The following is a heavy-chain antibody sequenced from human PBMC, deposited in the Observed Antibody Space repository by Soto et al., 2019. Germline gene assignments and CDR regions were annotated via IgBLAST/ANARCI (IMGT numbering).Heavy chain of an antibody. Sequence: LCGGSISSGGYYWSWIRQHPAKGLEWIGYIYYGGSTYYNPSLKSRVTISVDTSKNQFSLKLSSVTAADTAVYYCARDSGYYDSSGYYPTLDYWGQATLVTVSS. V-gene: IGHV4-31*02. J-gene: IGHJ4*02. CDR1: GGSISSGGYY. CDR2: IYYGGST. CDR3: ARDSGYYDSSGYYPTLDY. D-gene: IGHD3-22*01.